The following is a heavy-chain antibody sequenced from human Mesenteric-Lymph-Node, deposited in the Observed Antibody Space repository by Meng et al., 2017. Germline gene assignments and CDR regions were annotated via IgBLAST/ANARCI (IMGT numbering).Heavy chain of an antibody. Sequence: QVQLVQSGTEGKKTGAAVKGACKASGYTFTSYAMNWVRQAPGQGLEWMGWINTNTGNPTYAQGFTGRFVFSLDTSVSTAYLQISSLKTEDTAVYYCARREAGLGELLKYWGQGTLVTVSS. CDR1: GYTFTSYA. J-gene: IGHJ4*02. V-gene: IGHV7-4-1*02. CDR2: INTNTGNP. CDR3: ARREAGLGELLKY. D-gene: IGHD3-10*01.